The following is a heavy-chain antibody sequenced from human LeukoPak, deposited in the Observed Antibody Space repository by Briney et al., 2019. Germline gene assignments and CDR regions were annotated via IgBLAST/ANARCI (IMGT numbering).Heavy chain of an antibody. CDR1: GFTFSTYW. D-gene: IGHD3-10*01. J-gene: IGHJ4*02. Sequence: GGSLRLSCAASGFTFSTYWMHWVRQAPGKGLVWVSRIKSDGSATTYADFVKGRFTVSRDNAKNTLYLQMSSLRAEDTAMCFCARVGGRGSIGGDCWGQGTPVTVSS. CDR3: ARVGGRGSIGGDC. CDR2: IKSDGSAT. V-gene: IGHV3-74*03.